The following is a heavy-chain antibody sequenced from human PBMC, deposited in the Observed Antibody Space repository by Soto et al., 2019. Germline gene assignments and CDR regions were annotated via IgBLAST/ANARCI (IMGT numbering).Heavy chain of an antibody. CDR3: ARESGGTTATLDYYYFYMDV. CDR1: GYSFSAYY. CDR2: INPNSGGT. Sequence: QVQLVQSGAEVKKPGASVRVSCKASGYSFSAYYIHWMRQAPGQGLEWMGWINPNSGGTKFAQKFQGWVTMTRDTSISTAYMELSRLKSDDTAVYFCARESGGTTATLDYYYFYMDVWGKWTTVTVSS. J-gene: IGHJ6*03. D-gene: IGHD4-17*01. V-gene: IGHV1-2*04.